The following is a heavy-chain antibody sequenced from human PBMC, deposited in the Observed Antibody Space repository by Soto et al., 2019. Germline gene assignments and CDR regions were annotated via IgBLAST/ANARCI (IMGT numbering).Heavy chain of an antibody. CDR1: GDTFSSYV. V-gene: IGHV1-69*02. D-gene: IGHD6-13*01. CDR2: IIPFLDNP. CDR3: VVSIASPGTSDY. J-gene: IGHJ4*02. Sequence: QVQLVQSGAEVKKPGSSVKVSCKASGDTFSSYVISWLRQAPGQGLEWMGRIIPFLDNPKYAQKFQGRVALTADKSTSTAYMERSSLVSEDTATYYCVVSIASPGTSDYWGQGTLVTVSS.